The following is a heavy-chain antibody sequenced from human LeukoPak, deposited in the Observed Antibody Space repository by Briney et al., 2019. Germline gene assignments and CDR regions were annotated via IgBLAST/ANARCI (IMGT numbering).Heavy chain of an antibody. CDR3: ARVDTSEYYRDV. J-gene: IGHJ6*03. D-gene: IGHD2/OR15-2a*01. CDR2: IRGSSAYT. V-gene: IGHV3-21*01. CDR1: GSTFSRYS. Sequence: GGSLRLSCAASGSTFSRYSMNWVRQAPGKGLEWVAFIRGSSAYTHYADSVKGRVTISRDNHRNSLYLQMDSLRAEDTAVYYCARVDTSEYYRDVWGKGTTVIVSS.